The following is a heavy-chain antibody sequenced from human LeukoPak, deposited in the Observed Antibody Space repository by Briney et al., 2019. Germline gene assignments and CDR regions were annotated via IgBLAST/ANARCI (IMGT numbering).Heavy chain of an antibody. Sequence: SETLSLTCTVSGGSISSSSYYWGWIRQPPGKGLEWIGSIYYSGSTFYNPSLKGRVTISVDTSKNQFSLKLSSVTAADTAVYYCASLEAMAEDAFDIWGQGTMVTVSS. CDR1: GGSISSSSYY. V-gene: IGHV4-39*01. CDR2: IYYSGST. J-gene: IGHJ3*02. D-gene: IGHD5-24*01. CDR3: ASLEAMAEDAFDI.